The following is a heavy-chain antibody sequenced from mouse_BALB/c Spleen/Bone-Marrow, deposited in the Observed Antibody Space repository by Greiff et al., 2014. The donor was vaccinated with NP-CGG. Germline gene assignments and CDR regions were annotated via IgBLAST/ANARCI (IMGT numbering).Heavy chain of an antibody. CDR1: GFNIKDYY. J-gene: IGHJ1*01. Sequence: EVQLQQSGAELVRSGASVKLSCTASGFNIKDYYIHWVKQRPEQGLEWIGWIDPENGDTEYAPKFQGKATLTADTSSNTAYLQLSSLTSEDTAVYYCNENYGGYFDVWGAGTTVTVSS. CDR3: NENYGGYFDV. D-gene: IGHD1-1*01. CDR2: IDPENGDT. V-gene: IGHV14-4*02.